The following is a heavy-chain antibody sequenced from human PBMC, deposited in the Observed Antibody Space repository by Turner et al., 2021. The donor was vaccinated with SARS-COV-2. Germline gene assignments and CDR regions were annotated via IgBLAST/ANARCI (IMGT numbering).Heavy chain of an antibody. D-gene: IGHD5-18*01. CDR3: ATREYSSGHFDY. CDR2: MYYSGDT. V-gene: IGHV4-39*01. Sequence: QLQLQESGPGLVKPSETLSHTCTVSDGSISSNIYYWSWIRQSPGKGLEWIGSMYYSGDTFYNPSLKSRVTISMDTSKNQFSLRLTSVTAADTAVYYCATREYSSGHFDYWGQGTLVTVSS. CDR1: DGSISSNIYY. J-gene: IGHJ4*02.